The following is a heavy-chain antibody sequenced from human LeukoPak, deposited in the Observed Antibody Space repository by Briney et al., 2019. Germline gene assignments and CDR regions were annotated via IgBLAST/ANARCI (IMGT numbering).Heavy chain of an antibody. V-gene: IGHV4-34*01. J-gene: IGHJ4*02. CDR2: INHSGST. CDR3: AKDQLYWYDNSGYV. CDR1: GGSFSGYY. Sequence: SETLSLTCAVYGGSFSGYYWSWIRQPPGKGLEWIGEINHSGSTNYNPSLKSRVTISVDTSKNQFSLKLSSVTAADTAVYFCAKDQLYWYDNSGYVWGQGTLVTVSS. D-gene: IGHD3-22*01.